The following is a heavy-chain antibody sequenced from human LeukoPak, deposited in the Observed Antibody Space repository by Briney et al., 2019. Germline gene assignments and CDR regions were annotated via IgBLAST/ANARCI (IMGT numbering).Heavy chain of an antibody. CDR3: ARECIDSSGYYHYPNDAFDI. CDR2: IYYSGST. D-gene: IGHD3-22*01. Sequence: SETLSLTCTVSGGSISSYYWSWIRQPPGKGLEWSGYIYYSGSTNYNLSLKSRVTISVDTYKNQFSLKLSSVTAADTAVYYCARECIDSSGYYHYPNDAFDIWGQGTMVTVSS. J-gene: IGHJ3*02. CDR1: GGSISSYY. V-gene: IGHV4-59*01.